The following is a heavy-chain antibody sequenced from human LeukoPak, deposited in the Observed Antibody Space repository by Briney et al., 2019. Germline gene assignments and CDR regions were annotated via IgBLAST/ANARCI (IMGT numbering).Heavy chain of an antibody. CDR1: GYTLTELS. D-gene: IGHD3-3*01. CDR2: FDPEDGET. J-gene: IGHJ4*02. V-gene: IGHV1-24*01. Sequence: ASVKVSCKVSGYTLTELSMHWVRQAPGKGPEWMGGFDPEDGETIYAQKFQGRVTMTEDTSTDTAYMELSSLRSEDTAVYYCATIRLRFLEWFLDYWGQGTLVTVSS. CDR3: ATIRLRFLEWFLDY.